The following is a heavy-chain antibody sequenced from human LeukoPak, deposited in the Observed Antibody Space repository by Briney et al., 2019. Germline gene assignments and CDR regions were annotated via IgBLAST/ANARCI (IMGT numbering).Heavy chain of an antibody. CDR1: GGSISSYY. J-gene: IGHJ2*01. D-gene: IGHD5-18*01. Sequence: SETLSLTCTVSGGSISSYYWTWIRQPAGKGLEWIGRIHNSGSTTYNPSLKSRVTLSVDTSKSQSSLKLSSVTAADTAVYYCARVRAMADLHWNFDLWGRGTLVTVSS. CDR2: IHNSGST. V-gene: IGHV4-4*07. CDR3: ARVRAMADLHWNFDL.